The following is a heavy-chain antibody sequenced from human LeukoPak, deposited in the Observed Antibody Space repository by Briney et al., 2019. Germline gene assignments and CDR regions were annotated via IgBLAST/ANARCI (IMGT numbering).Heavy chain of an antibody. CDR1: GFTFSSYS. D-gene: IGHD1-26*01. CDR2: ISYDGSNK. CDR3: ARDWGAYFDY. V-gene: IGHV3-30*03. Sequence: GGSLRLSCAASGFTFSSYSMNWVRQAPGKGLEWVAVISYDGSNKYYADSVKGRFTISRDNSKNTLYLQMNSLRAEDTAVYYCARDWGAYFDYWGQGTLVTVSS. J-gene: IGHJ4*02.